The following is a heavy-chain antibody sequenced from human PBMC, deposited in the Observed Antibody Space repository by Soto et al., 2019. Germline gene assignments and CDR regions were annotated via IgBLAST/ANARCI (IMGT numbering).Heavy chain of an antibody. D-gene: IGHD3-22*01. Sequence: SETLSLTCTVSGGSISSSSYYWGWIRQPPGKGLEWIGSMYYSGSTHYNPSLKSRVTISVDTSKSQFSLKLSSVTAADTAVYYCATDSSGYYYFDYWGQGTLVTVSS. CDR2: MYYSGST. CDR3: ATDSSGYYYFDY. J-gene: IGHJ4*02. V-gene: IGHV4-39*01. CDR1: GGSISSSSYY.